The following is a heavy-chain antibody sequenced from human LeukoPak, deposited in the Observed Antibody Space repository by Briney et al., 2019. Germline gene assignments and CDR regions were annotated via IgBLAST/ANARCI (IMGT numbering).Heavy chain of an antibody. J-gene: IGHJ4*02. CDR1: GFAFKGYA. Sequence: GASLRLSCVASGFAFKGYALHWVRQAPGQGLEWVAVVSNDGQNNFYSDSVKGRFTISRDNANNLLYLQMNSLRGEDTAVYYCTRDRSRAEDDWGQGTLVTVSS. CDR3: TRDRSRAEDD. D-gene: IGHD1-14*01. V-gene: IGHV3-30*07. CDR2: VSNDGQNN.